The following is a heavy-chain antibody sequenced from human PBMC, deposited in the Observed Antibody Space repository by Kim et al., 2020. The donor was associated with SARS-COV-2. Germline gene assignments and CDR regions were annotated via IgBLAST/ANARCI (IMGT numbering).Heavy chain of an antibody. CDR1: GYSFTSYW. CDR2: IYPGDSDT. D-gene: IGHD2-15*01. J-gene: IGHJ3*02. V-gene: IGHV5-51*01. Sequence: GESLKISCKGSGYSFTSYWIGWVRQMPGKGLEWMGIIYPGDSDTRYSPSFQGQVTISADKSISTAYLQWSSLKASDTAMYYCARHASGYCSGGSCSNAFDIWGQGTMVTVSS. CDR3: ARHASGYCSGGSCSNAFDI.